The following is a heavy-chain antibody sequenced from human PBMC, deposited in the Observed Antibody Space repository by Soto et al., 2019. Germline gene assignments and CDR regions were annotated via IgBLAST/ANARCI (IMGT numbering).Heavy chain of an antibody. CDR1: GFPFSSFA. Sequence: GGSLRLSCAASGFPFSSFALSWVRQAPGKGLEWVSAISGSADGTDYANSVKGRFTISRDNSKNTLYLQMNSLRVEDTAVYYCAGPGYSSQDYWGQGTLVTVSS. CDR2: ISGSADGT. J-gene: IGHJ4*02. D-gene: IGHD5-18*01. V-gene: IGHV3-23*01. CDR3: AGPGYSSQDY.